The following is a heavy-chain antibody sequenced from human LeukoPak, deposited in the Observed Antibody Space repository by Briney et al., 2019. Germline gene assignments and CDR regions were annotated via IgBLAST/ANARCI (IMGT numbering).Heavy chain of an antibody. CDR1: GFTFSGYA. V-gene: IGHV3-23*01. CDR3: AKGSSGYFVDL. D-gene: IGHD3-22*01. J-gene: IGHJ5*02. Sequence: PGGSLRLSCAASGFTFSGYAMRWVRQAPGKGLEWVSALSGLGDNTYYADSVKGRFTISRDNSKNTLYLQMNSLRAEDTALYYCAKGSSGYFVDLWGQGTLVTVSS. CDR2: LSGLGDNT.